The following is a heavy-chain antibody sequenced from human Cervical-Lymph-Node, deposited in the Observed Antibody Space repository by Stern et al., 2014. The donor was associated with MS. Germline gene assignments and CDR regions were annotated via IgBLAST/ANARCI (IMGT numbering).Heavy chain of an antibody. V-gene: IGHV4-61*02. J-gene: IGHJ4*02. CDR3: ARGGEGWNSYYFDY. CDR1: GGSITSGSYY. D-gene: IGHD1-7*01. Sequence: QVQLQESGPGLVKPSQTLSLSCSVSGGSITSGSYYWTWIRQPAGKGPEWIGSIYSTGTTNYNPSLNSRVSMSLDTSGNQFSLKVISVTAADTAVYYCARGGEGWNSYYFDYWGQGTLVTVSS. CDR2: IYSTGTT.